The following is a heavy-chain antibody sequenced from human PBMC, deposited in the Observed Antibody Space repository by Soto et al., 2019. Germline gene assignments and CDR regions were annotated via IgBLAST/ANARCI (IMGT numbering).Heavy chain of an antibody. CDR1: GGSVNSGTYY. Sequence: ETLSLTCTVSGGSVNSGTYYWSWIRQPPGKGLEWIGNIYYSESTNYNPSLRSRITISVDSSKNQFSLKLSSVTAADTAVYYCARERWDSSGRYGMDVWGQGTTVTVSS. D-gene: IGHD6-19*01. V-gene: IGHV4-61*01. CDR3: ARERWDSSGRYGMDV. CDR2: IYYSEST. J-gene: IGHJ6*02.